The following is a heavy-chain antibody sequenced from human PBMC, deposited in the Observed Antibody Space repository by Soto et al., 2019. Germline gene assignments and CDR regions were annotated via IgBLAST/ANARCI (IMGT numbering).Heavy chain of an antibody. D-gene: IGHD3-22*01. CDR3: AKDTYYHDSSGYYVFDC. CDR1: GFTFNSYG. V-gene: IGHV3-30*18. Sequence: GSLRLSCAASGFTFNSYGIHWVRQAPGKGLEWVAGVSYDGSKEYYTESARGRFTISRDNSRNTLDLQMNSLRAEDTAVYYCAKDTYYHDSSGYYVFDCWGQGTLVTVSS. J-gene: IGHJ4*02. CDR2: VSYDGSKE.